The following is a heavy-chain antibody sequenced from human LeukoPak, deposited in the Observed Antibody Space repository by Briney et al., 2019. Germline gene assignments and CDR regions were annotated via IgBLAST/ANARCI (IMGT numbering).Heavy chain of an antibody. J-gene: IGHJ4*02. Sequence: ASVNVSCKASGYTFTNYYMHWVRQAPGQGLEWMGIINPSGGSTSYAQKFQGRVTMTRDTSTSTVYMELSSLKSEDTAVYYCARAGKTVTTRPDYWGQGTLVTVSS. CDR2: INPSGGST. CDR1: GYTFTNYY. D-gene: IGHD4-17*01. V-gene: IGHV1-46*01. CDR3: ARAGKTVTTRPDY.